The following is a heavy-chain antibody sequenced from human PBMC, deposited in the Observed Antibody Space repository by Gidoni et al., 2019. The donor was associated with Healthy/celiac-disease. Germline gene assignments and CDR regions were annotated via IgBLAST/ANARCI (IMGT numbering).Heavy chain of an antibody. V-gene: IGHV3-7*01. Sequence: EVQLVESGGGLVQPGGSLRLPCAASGFTFISHWMSWVRQAPGKGLEWVANIKQEGSEKYYVDSVKGRFTISRDNAKNSLYLKMNSLRAEDTAVYYCARDLVPDSLSGYFDLWGRGTLVTVSS. CDR2: IKQEGSEK. D-gene: IGHD2-8*02. J-gene: IGHJ2*01. CDR3: ARDLVPDSLSGYFDL. CDR1: GFTFISHW.